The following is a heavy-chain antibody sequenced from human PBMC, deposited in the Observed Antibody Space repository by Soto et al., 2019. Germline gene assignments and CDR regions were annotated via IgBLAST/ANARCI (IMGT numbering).Heavy chain of an antibody. V-gene: IGHV5-51*01. CDR2: IYPGDSDT. J-gene: IGHJ3*02. CDR1: GYSFTSYW. Sequence: PGESLKISCKGSGYSFTSYWIGWVRQMPGKGLEWMGIIYPGDSDTRYSPSFQGQVTISADKSISTAYLQWSSLKASDTAMYYCARRGCTNGVCYLRAFDIWGQGTMVTVSS. CDR3: ARRGCTNGVCYLRAFDI. D-gene: IGHD2-8*01.